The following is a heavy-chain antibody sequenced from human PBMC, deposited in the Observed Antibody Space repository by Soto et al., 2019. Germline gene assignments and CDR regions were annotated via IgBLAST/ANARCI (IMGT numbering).Heavy chain of an antibody. D-gene: IGHD3-16*01. Sequence: QITLKESGPTLVTPTETLTLTCTLSGFSINTGGVGVGWLRQPQGHDPEWLALLYWNDDEWYSPSLRYSLSVTKDTSKKQVVLTMTHMTPADTGTYYCAKRRALSNNLVFDRWGQGALVTVSS. CDR3: AKRRALSNNLVFDR. CDR2: LYWNDDE. V-gene: IGHV2-5*01. J-gene: IGHJ4*02. CDR1: GFSINTGGVG.